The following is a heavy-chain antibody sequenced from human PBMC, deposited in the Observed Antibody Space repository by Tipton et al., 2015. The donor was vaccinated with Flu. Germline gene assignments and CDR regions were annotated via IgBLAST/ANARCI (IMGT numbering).Heavy chain of an antibody. Sequence: SLRLSCGASGFTFDDYAMHWVRQAPGKGLEWVSGISWNSGNIGYADSVKGRFTISRDNARASLYLQMNSLSPEDTAVYYCAKDRDSGSYYLYAMDVGGQGTTVIVSS. CDR3: AKDRDSGSYYLYAMDV. J-gene: IGHJ6*02. V-gene: IGHV3-9*01. D-gene: IGHD1-26*01. CDR1: GFTFDDYA. CDR2: ISWNSGNI.